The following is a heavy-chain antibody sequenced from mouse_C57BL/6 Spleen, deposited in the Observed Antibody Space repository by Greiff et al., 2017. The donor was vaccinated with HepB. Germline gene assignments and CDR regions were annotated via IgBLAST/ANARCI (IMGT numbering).Heavy chain of an antibody. V-gene: IGHV1-74*01. CDR2: IHPAVSDT. D-gene: IGHD3-2*02. CDR3: AIGAAEASPY. Sequence: QVQLQQPGAELVKPGASVKLSCKASGYTFTSYWMHWVKQRPGQGLEWIGRIHPAVSDTNYNQKFKGKSTLTVDKSSSTAYMQLSSLTSEDSAVYYYAIGAAEASPYWGQGTLVTVSA. J-gene: IGHJ3*01. CDR1: GYTFTSYW.